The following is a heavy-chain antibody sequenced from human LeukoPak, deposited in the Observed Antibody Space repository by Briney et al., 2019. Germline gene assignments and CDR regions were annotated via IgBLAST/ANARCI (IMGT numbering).Heavy chain of an antibody. J-gene: IGHJ4*02. CDR3: ARVYYDFWSGYSGIYYFDY. D-gene: IGHD3-3*01. Sequence: PSETLSLTCTVSGGSISSSSYYWGWIRQPPGKGLEWIGSIYYSGSTYYNPSLKSRVTISVDTSKNQFSLKLSSVTAADTAVYYCARVYYDFWSGYSGIYYFDYWGQGTLVTVSS. V-gene: IGHV4-39*07. CDR1: GGSISSSSYY. CDR2: IYYSGST.